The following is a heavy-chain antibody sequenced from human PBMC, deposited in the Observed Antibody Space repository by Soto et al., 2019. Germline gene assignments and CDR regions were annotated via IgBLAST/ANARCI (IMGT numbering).Heavy chain of an antibody. CDR1: GFTFSSYG. Sequence: PGGSLRLSCAASGFTFSSYGMHWVRQAPGKGLEWVAVIWYDGSNKYYADSVKGRFTISRDNSKNTLYLQMNSLRAEDTAVYYCARDRLDYYGSGSYTGYYGMDVWGQGTTVTVSS. CDR2: IWYDGSNK. J-gene: IGHJ6*02. CDR3: ARDRLDYYGSGSYTGYYGMDV. V-gene: IGHV3-33*01. D-gene: IGHD3-10*01.